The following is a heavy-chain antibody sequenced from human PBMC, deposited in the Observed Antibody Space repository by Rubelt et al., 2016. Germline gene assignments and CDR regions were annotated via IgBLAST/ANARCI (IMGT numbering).Heavy chain of an antibody. CDR1: GGTFSSYA. CDR2: INPNSGGT. Sequence: QVQLVQSGAEVKKPGSSVKVSCKASGGTFSSYAISWVRQAPGQGLEWMGWINPNSGGTNYAQKFQGRVTMTRDTSIRTAYMELSRLRSDETAVYYCARDYCSGGSCYSVFDYWGQGTLVTVSS. CDR3: ARDYCSGGSCYSVFDY. V-gene: IGHV1-2*02. J-gene: IGHJ4*02. D-gene: IGHD2-15*01.